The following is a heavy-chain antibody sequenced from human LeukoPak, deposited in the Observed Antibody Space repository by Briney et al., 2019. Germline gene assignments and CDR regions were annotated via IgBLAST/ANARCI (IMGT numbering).Heavy chain of an antibody. J-gene: IGHJ6*03. CDR1: GGSFSAYY. Sequence: SETLSLTCAVYGGSFSAYYWSWIRQPPGRGLEWIGEINHSGSTNYNPSLKSRVTISEDTSKNQFSLKVSSVTAADTAVYFCARGNACTRTSCYRNNYNYNMDVWGKGTTVTVSS. CDR3: ARGNACTRTSCYRNNYNYNMDV. D-gene: IGHD2-2*02. V-gene: IGHV4-34*01. CDR2: INHSGST.